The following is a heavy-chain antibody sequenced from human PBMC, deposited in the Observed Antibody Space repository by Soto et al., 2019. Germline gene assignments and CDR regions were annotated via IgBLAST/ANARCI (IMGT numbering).Heavy chain of an antibody. CDR2: IYYSGST. V-gene: IGHV4-59*01. CDR1: GGSISSYY. CDR3: DRDLGLTGP. Sequence: PSETLSLTCTVSGGSISSYYWSWIRQPPGKGLEWIGYIYYSGSTNYNPSLKSRVTISVDTSKNQFSLKLSSVTAADTAVYYCDRDLGLTGPWGQGTLVTVSS. D-gene: IGHD2-21*01. J-gene: IGHJ5*02.